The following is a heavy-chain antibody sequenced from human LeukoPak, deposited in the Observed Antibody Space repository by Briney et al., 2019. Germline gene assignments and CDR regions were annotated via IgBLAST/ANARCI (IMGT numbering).Heavy chain of an antibody. CDR2: INPISGGT. Sequence: ASVTVSFTASGDTFTVYYMHWVRQAPGQGGGWVGWINPISGGTNYAQKFQGRVTMTRDTSISTAYMELSRLRSDDTAVYYCASFIVAGGTNDYWGQGTLVTVSS. J-gene: IGHJ4*02. D-gene: IGHD6-19*01. CDR3: ASFIVAGGTNDY. V-gene: IGHV1-2*02. CDR1: GDTFTVYY.